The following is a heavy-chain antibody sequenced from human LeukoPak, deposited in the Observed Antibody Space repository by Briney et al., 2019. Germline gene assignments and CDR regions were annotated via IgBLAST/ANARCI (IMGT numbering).Heavy chain of an antibody. CDR1: GFTFSSYA. CDR2: ISGSGGST. V-gene: IGHV3-23*01. J-gene: IGHJ4*02. Sequence: QAGGSLRLSCVASGFTFSSYAMSWVRQAPGKGLEWVSAISGSGGSTYYADSVKGRFTISRDNSKNTLYLQMNSLRAEDTAVYYCAKHRDIVVVPAAIGYFDYWGQGTLVTVSS. CDR3: AKHRDIVVVPAAIGYFDY. D-gene: IGHD2-2*01.